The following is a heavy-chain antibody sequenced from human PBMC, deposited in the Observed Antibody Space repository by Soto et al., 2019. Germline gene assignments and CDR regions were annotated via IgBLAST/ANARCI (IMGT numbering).Heavy chain of an antibody. D-gene: IGHD3-10*01. CDR2: INHSGST. CDR3: ARGKRFGELRRIHNFDY. J-gene: IGHJ4*02. CDR1: GGSFSGYY. V-gene: IGHV4-34*01. Sequence: QVQLQQWGAGLLKPSETLSLTCAVYGGSFSGYYWSWIRQPPGKGLEWIGEINHSGSTNYNPSLKSRVTISVDTSKNQFSLKLSSVTAADTAVYYCARGKRFGELRRIHNFDYWGQGTLVTVSS.